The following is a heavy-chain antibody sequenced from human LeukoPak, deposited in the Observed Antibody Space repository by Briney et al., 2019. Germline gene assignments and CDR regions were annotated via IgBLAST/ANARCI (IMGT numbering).Heavy chain of an antibody. V-gene: IGHV1-18*01. CDR2: ISAYNGNT. CDR1: GYTLTSYG. CDR3: ARGRQRILSRYYHYGMDV. J-gene: IGHJ6*02. Sequence: ASVKVSCKASGYTLTSYGISWVRQAPGQGLEWMGWISAYNGNTNYAQNLQDRVTMTTGTFTSTAYMELRSLRSDDTAVYYCARGRQRILSRYYHYGMDVWGQGTTVTVSS. D-gene: IGHD3-16*01.